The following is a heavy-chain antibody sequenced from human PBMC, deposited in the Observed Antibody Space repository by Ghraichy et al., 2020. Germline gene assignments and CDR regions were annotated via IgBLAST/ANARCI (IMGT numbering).Heavy chain of an antibody. CDR3: ARGEDYGEWFDY. CDR2: IYYSGST. CDR1: GGSVSSGSYY. D-gene: IGHD4-17*01. Sequence: SETLSLTCTVSGGSVSSGSYYWSWIRQPPGKGLEWIGYIYYSGSTNYNPSLKSRVTISVDTSKNQFSLKLSSVTAADTAVYYCARGEDYGEWFDYWGQGTLVTVSS. J-gene: IGHJ4*02. V-gene: IGHV4-61*01.